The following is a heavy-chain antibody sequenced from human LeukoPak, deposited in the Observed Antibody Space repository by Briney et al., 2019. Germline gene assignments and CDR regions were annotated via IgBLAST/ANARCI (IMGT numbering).Heavy chain of an antibody. CDR1: GFTFSSYA. Sequence: GGSLRLSCAASGFTFSSYAMSWVRQAPGKGLEWVSAISGSGVSTYYADSVKGRFTISRDNSKNTLYLQMNSLRAEDTAVYYCAKDRDYYGSGTGGFDYWGQGTLVTVSS. CDR3: AKDRDYYGSGTGGFDY. J-gene: IGHJ4*02. CDR2: ISGSGVST. D-gene: IGHD3-10*01. V-gene: IGHV3-23*01.